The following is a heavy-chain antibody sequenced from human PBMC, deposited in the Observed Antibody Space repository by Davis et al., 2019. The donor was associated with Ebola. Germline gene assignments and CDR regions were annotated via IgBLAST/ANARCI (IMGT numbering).Heavy chain of an antibody. CDR2: MNPNSGNT. D-gene: IGHD6-19*01. V-gene: IGHV1-8*01. CDR3: ARRVGSSGWFKFDY. Sequence: AASAKVSCKTSGYTFTSHDINWVRQATGQGLEWMGSMNPNSGNTGYAQKFQGRVTMTRNTSISTAYVELSSLGPEDTAMYYCARRVGSSGWFKFDYWGQGALVTVSS. J-gene: IGHJ4*02. CDR1: GYTFTSHD.